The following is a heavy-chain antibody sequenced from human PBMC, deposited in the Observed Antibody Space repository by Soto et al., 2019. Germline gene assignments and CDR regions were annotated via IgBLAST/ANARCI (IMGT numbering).Heavy chain of an antibody. J-gene: IGHJ3*02. CDR3: ARPFFITELAATLKLLDDAFDI. CDR2: IYYSGST. CDR1: GGSISSSSYY. D-gene: IGHD2-15*01. Sequence: QLQLQESGPGLVKPSETLSLTCTVSGGSISSSSYYWGWIRQPPGKGLEWIGSIYYSGSTYYNPSLKSRVTISVDTSKNQFSLKLSSVTAADTAVYYCARPFFITELAATLKLLDDAFDIWGQGTMVTVSS. V-gene: IGHV4-39*01.